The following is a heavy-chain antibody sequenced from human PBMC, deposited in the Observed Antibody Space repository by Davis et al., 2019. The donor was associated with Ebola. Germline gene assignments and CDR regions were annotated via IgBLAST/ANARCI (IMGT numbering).Heavy chain of an antibody. J-gene: IGHJ4*02. V-gene: IGHV5-51*01. D-gene: IGHD4-23*01. CDR1: GYSFTSYW. Sequence: GESLKISCKGSGYSFTSYWIAWVRQMPGKGLEWMGIIYPGDSDTRYSPSFRGQVTISADKSFSTAYLQWNSLKASDTAMYYCARGVTPLGHDHWGQGTLVTVSS. CDR3: ARGVTPLGHDH. CDR2: IYPGDSDT.